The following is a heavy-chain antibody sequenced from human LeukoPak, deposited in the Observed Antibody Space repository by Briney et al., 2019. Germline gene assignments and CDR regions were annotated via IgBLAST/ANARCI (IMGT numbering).Heavy chain of an antibody. CDR2: IYTSGST. CDR3: ARDHSDGSGTK. D-gene: IGHD3-10*01. CDR1: GGSISSGSYY. Sequence: SQTLSLTCTVSGGSISSGSYYWSWIRQPAGKGLEWIGRIYTSGSTNYNPSLKSRVTISVDTPKNQFSLELSSVTAADTAVYYCARDHSDGSGTKWGQGTLVTVSS. J-gene: IGHJ4*02. V-gene: IGHV4-61*02.